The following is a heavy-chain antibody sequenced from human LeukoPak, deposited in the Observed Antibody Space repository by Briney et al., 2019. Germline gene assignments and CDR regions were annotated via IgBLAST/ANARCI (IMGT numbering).Heavy chain of an antibody. D-gene: IGHD1-26*01. V-gene: IGHV3-21*04. Sequence: GGSLRLSCAASGFTFSSYAMSWVRQAPGKGLEWVSSISSSSSYIYYADSVKGRFTISRDNSKNSLYLQMNSLRTEDTALYYCAKDGSGSYGEAFDYWGQGTLVTVSS. CDR2: ISSSSSYI. CDR3: AKDGSGSYGEAFDY. CDR1: GFTFSSYA. J-gene: IGHJ4*02.